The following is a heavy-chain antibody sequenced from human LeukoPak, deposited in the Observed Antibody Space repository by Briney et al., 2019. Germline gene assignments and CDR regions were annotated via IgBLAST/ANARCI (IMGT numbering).Heavy chain of an antibody. CDR2: INPNSGGT. V-gene: IGHV1-2*06. J-gene: IGHJ4*02. D-gene: IGHD6-19*01. Sequence: ASVTVSCKASGYTFTGYYMHWVRQAPGQGLEWMGRINPNSGGTNYAQKFQGRVTMTRDTSISTAYMELSRLRSDDTAVYYCAREDSSGWYYFDYWGQGTLVTVSS. CDR3: AREDSSGWYYFDY. CDR1: GYTFTGYY.